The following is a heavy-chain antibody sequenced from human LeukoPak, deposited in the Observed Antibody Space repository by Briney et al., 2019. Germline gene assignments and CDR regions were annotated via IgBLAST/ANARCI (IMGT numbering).Heavy chain of an antibody. D-gene: IGHD2-15*01. CDR2: ISGSGDST. J-gene: IGHJ4*02. CDR1: GFTFSTYA. Sequence: PGGSLRLSCAASGFTFSTYAVNWVRQAPGKGLEWVSTISGSGDSTYYADSVKGRFTISRDNSKDTLYLQMSSVRVDDTAVYYCARGYCSGGSCYLIDYWGQGTLVTVSS. CDR3: ARGYCSGGSCYLIDY. V-gene: IGHV3-23*01.